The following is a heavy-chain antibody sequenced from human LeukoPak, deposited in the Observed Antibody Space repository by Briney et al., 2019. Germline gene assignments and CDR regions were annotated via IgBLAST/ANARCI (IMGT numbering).Heavy chain of an antibody. V-gene: IGHV4-59*01. CDR1: GGSISSYY. CDR2: IYYSGST. Sequence: PSETLSLTCTVSGGSISSYYWSWIRQPPGKGLEWIGYIYYSGSTSYNPSLKSRVTISVDTSKNQFSLKLSSVTAADTAVYYCARDPAVAGSNWFDPWGQGTLVTVSS. J-gene: IGHJ5*02. CDR3: ARDPAVAGSNWFDP. D-gene: IGHD6-19*01.